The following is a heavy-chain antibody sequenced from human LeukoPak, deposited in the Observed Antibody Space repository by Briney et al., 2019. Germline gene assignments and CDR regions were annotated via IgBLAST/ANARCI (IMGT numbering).Heavy chain of an antibody. CDR2: YYHSGTT. Sequence: SETLSLTCAVSGGSISSDGYSWSWIRHPPGRGLEWIGYYYHSGTTNYNPSLKSRVTISVDTSKNHFSLKLSSVTAADTAVYYCARMYDSSGYYYPFDYWGQGTLVTVSS. CDR3: ARMYDSSGYYYPFDY. V-gene: IGHV4-30-2*01. CDR1: GGSISSDGYS. D-gene: IGHD3-22*01. J-gene: IGHJ4*02.